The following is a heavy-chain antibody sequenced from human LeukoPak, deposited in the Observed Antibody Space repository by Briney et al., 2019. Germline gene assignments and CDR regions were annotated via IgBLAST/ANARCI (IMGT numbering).Heavy chain of an antibody. D-gene: IGHD1-26*01. Sequence: GESLKISCKGSGYSFTSYWIGWVRQMPGKGLESMGIIYPGDSDTRYSPSFQGQVTISAGKSISTAYLQWSSLKASDTAMYHCARSGRHGVGATRDAFDIWGQGTMVTVSS. CDR3: ARSGRHGVGATRDAFDI. CDR1: GYSFTSYW. V-gene: IGHV5-51*01. CDR2: IYPGDSDT. J-gene: IGHJ3*02.